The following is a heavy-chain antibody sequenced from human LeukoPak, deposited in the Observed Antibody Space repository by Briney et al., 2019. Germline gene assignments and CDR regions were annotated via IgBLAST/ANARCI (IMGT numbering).Heavy chain of an antibody. Sequence: GGSLRLSCAASGFAFSTYAMHWVRQAPGKGLEWVAVISNDATKKYYADSVKGRSTISRDNSENTLYLQMNSLRAEDTAVYYCAKDMNTVTTTFDYWGQGTLVTVSS. V-gene: IGHV3-30*18. CDR3: AKDMNTVTTTFDY. D-gene: IGHD4-17*01. CDR1: GFAFSTYA. J-gene: IGHJ4*02. CDR2: ISNDATKK.